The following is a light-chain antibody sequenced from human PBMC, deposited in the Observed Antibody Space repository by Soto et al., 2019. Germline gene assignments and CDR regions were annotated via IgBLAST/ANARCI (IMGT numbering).Light chain of an antibody. J-gene: IGKJ4*01. V-gene: IGKV3D-15*01. CDR1: QGVSRH. CDR2: AAS. Sequence: EIVMTQSPAPLSLSPGERATLSCRASQGVSRHLAWYQQKPGQAPRLVIYAASTRAAGVPARFSGSGSGTEFTLTISSLQSEDFTVYYCQQYHQWPLTFGGGTKVEI. CDR3: QQYHQWPLT.